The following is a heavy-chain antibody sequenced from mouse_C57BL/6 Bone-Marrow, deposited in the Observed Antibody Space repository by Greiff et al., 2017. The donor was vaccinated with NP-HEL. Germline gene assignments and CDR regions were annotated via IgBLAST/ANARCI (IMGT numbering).Heavy chain of an antibody. CDR3: ARGDTTVAIDY. CDR2: ISYSGST. J-gene: IGHJ2*01. CDR1: GYSITSGYD. D-gene: IGHD1-1*01. Sequence: EVKLQESGPGMVKPSQSLSLTCTVTGYSITSGYDWHWIRHFPGNKLEWMGYISYSGSTNYNPSLKSRISITHDTSKNHFFLKLNSVTTEDTATYYCARGDTTVAIDYWGQGTTLTVSS. V-gene: IGHV3-1*01.